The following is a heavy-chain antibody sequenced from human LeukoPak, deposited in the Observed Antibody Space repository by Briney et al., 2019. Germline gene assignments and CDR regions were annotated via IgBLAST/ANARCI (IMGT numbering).Heavy chain of an antibody. D-gene: IGHD5-24*01. J-gene: IGHJ4*02. CDR2: ISYDGSDK. CDR1: GFTFTTYA. Sequence: GRSLRLSCAASGFTFTTYAMHWVRQAPGKGLDWVAVISYDGSDKYYADSVKGRFTISRDNSKNTLYLQMNNLRAEDTAFYYCARERDGFHPLDYWGQGTLVTVSS. CDR3: ARERDGFHPLDY. V-gene: IGHV3-30-3*01.